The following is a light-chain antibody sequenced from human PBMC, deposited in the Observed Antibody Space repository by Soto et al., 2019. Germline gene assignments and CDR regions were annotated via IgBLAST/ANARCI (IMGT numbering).Light chain of an antibody. CDR2: DAS. J-gene: IGKJ4*01. V-gene: IGKV3-11*01. CDR3: QQHSNWLALT. Sequence: EIVLTQSPATLSLSPGERATLSCRASQSVSRYLAWYQQKPGQAPRLLIYDASNRATGIPARFSGSGSGTAFTLTISSLEPEDFAVYYCQQHSNWLALTFGGGTKVEIK. CDR1: QSVSRY.